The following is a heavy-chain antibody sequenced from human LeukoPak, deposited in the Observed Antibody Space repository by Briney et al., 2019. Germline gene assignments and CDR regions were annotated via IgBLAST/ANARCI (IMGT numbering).Heavy chain of an antibody. CDR3: AKDGYPNDAFDI. J-gene: IGHJ3*02. CDR2: ISWNSGSI. V-gene: IGHV3-9*01. CDR1: GFTFDDYA. Sequence: GGSLRLSCAASGFTFDDYAMHWVRQAPGKGLEWVSGISWNSGSIGYADSVKGRFTISRDNAKNSLYLQMNSLRAEDTALYYCAKDGYPNDAFDIWGQGTMVTVSS. D-gene: IGHD3-16*02.